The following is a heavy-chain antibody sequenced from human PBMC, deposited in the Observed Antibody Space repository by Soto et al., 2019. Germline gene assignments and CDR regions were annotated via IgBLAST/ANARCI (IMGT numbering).Heavy chain of an antibody. J-gene: IGHJ4*02. V-gene: IGHV1-46*01. CDR3: ARDGRSSYSSAWYYFDY. CDR1: GYTFTSYY. CDR2: INPSGGST. D-gene: IGHD6-19*01. Sequence: QVQLVQSGAEVKKPGASVKVPCKASGYTFTSYYMHWVGQAPGQGLEWMGIINPSGGSTSYAQKFQGRVTMTRDTSTSTVYMELSSLRSEDTAVYYCARDGRSSYSSAWYYFDYWGQGTLVTVSS.